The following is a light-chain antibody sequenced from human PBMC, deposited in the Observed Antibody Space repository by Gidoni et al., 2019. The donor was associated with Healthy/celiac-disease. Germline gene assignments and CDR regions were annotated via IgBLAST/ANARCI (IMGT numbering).Light chain of an antibody. CDR1: QSVSSSY. V-gene: IGKV3-20*01. J-gene: IGKJ1*01. CDR2: GAA. CDR3: QQYGSSPWT. Sequence: EIVLTQSPGTLSLSPGGRATLSCRARQSVSSSYLAWYQQKPGQAPRHLLYGAASRATGIPDRFSGSGSATDFSLTISRLEPEDFAVYYFQQYGSSPWTFXQXTKVXIK.